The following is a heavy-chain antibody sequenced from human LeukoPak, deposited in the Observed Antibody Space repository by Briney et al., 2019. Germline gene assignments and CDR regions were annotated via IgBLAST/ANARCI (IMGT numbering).Heavy chain of an antibody. CDR2: INTNTGNP. CDR1: GYTFTSYA. V-gene: IGHV7-4-1*02. CDR3: ARDPLLRAFDI. Sequence: GASVKVSCKASGYTFTSYAMNWVRQAPGQGLEWMGWINTNTGNPTYAQGFTGRFVFSLDTSVNTAYLQINSLKAEDTAVYYCARDPLLRAFDIWGQGTMVTVSS. J-gene: IGHJ3*02. D-gene: IGHD1-26*01.